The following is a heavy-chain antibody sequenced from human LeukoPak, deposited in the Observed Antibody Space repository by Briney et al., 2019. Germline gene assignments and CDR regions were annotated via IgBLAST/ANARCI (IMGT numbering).Heavy chain of an antibody. Sequence: SETLSLTCTVSGGSISSGCYYWSWLRQHPGKGLEWIGYIYESGSTYYNPSLESRVTICVDTSKNQFSLKLSSVTAADTAVYCCARGGYDFWSGYDGAYYYYMDVWGKGTTVTVSS. D-gene: IGHD3-3*01. CDR1: GGSISSGCYY. CDR3: ARGGYDFWSGYDGAYYYYMDV. J-gene: IGHJ6*03. CDR2: IYESGST. V-gene: IGHV4-31*03.